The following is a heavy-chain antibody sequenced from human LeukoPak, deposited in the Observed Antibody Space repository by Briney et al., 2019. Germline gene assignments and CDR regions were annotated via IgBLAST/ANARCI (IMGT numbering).Heavy chain of an antibody. CDR2: ISSSSSTI. V-gene: IGHV3-48*01. Sequence: GGSLRLSCAASGFTFSSYWMSWVRQAPGKGLEWVSYISSSSSTIYYADSVKGRFTISRDNAKNSLYLQMNSLRAEDTAVYYCARKGGATHYYYYMDVWGKGTTVTVSS. D-gene: IGHD2-15*01. CDR1: GFTFSSYW. J-gene: IGHJ6*03. CDR3: ARKGGATHYYYYMDV.